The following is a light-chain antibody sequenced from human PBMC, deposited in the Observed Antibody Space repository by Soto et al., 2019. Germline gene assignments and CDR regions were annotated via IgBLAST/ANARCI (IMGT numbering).Light chain of an antibody. V-gene: IGLV2-14*01. CDR1: SSDIGSYNY. Sequence: QSALTQHASVSGSPGQSITVSCTGSSSDIGSYNYVSWYQQHPGKAPKLIIYEVNNRPSGVSNRFSGSKSGNTASLTVSGLQAEDEADYYCASFTTTSTRVFGTGTKVTVL. J-gene: IGLJ1*01. CDR3: ASFTTTSTRV. CDR2: EVN.